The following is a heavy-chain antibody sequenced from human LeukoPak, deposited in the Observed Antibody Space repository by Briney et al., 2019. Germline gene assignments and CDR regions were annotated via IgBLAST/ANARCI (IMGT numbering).Heavy chain of an antibody. D-gene: IGHD5-12*01. J-gene: IGHJ6*02. CDR3: ARTSYSGSTYYYGMDV. CDR2: IIPILGIA. CDR1: GGTFSSYA. Sequence: ASVKVSCKASGGTFSSYAISWVRQAPGQGLEWMGRIIPILGIANYAQKFQGRVTITADKSTSTACMELSSLRSEDTAVYYCARTSYSGSTYYYGMDVWGQGTTVTVSS. V-gene: IGHV1-69*04.